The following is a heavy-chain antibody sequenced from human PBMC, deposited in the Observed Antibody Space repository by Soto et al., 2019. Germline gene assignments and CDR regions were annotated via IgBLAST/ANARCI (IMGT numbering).Heavy chain of an antibody. CDR1: GGTFSTHA. V-gene: IGHV1-69*01. Sequence: QVQLVQSGAEVKKPGSSVKVSCKASGGTFSTHAISWVRQAPGQGLEWLGGIIPTLGTPNYAQKFQGRVTVTADEYTSTAYMELSRLTSEDTAVYYCARAAFRSGYYGYYYGMDVWGQGTVVNV. CDR2: IIPTLGTP. J-gene: IGHJ6*02. CDR3: ARAAFRSGYYGYYYGMDV. D-gene: IGHD3-3*01.